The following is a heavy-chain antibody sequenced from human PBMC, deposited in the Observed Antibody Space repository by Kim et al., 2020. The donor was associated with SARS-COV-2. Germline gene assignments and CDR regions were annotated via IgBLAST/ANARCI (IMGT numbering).Heavy chain of an antibody. D-gene: IGHD1-26*01. CDR1: GGSISSSNW. Sequence: SETLSLTCAVSGGSISSSNWWSWVRQPPGKGLEWIGEIYHSGSTNYNPSLKSRVTISVDKSKNQFSLKLSSVTAADTAVYYCASTVDQTWELRPLNVDYWGQRTLVTVSS. CDR3: ASTVDQTWELRPLNVDY. CDR2: IYHSGST. J-gene: IGHJ4*02. V-gene: IGHV4-4*02.